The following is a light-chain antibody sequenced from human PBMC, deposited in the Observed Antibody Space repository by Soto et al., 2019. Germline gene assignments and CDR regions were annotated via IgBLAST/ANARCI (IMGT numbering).Light chain of an antibody. J-gene: IGKJ1*01. CDR3: HQYGSSPRT. Sequence: EIVLTQSPGTLSLSPGDRATLSCRASQSVSSNFLAWYQPKPGQSPRLLIYGASIRATGIPDRFSGSGSGTAFTLTIRRLEPEDFAMYFCHQYGSSPRTFGQGTKVEIK. CDR2: GAS. V-gene: IGKV3-20*01. CDR1: QSVSSNF.